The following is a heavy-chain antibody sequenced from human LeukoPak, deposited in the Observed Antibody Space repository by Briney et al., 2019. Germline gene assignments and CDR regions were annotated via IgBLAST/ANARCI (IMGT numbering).Heavy chain of an antibody. CDR1: GGSISSSSYY. CDR3: ARVRSGRHSLFDY. Sequence: PSETLSLTCTVSGGSISSSSYYWGWIRQPPGKGLEWIGSIYYSGSTCYNPSLKSRVTISVDTSKNQFSLKLSSVTAADTAVYYCARVRSGRHSLFDYWGQGTLVTVSS. V-gene: IGHV4-39*07. D-gene: IGHD1-26*01. CDR2: IYYSGST. J-gene: IGHJ4*02.